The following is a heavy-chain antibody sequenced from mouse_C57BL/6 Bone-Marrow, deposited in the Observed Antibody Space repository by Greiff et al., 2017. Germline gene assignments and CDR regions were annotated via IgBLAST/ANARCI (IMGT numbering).Heavy chain of an antibody. V-gene: IGHV5-6*01. J-gene: IGHJ1*03. CDR3: ARRGNDAYWYFDV. CDR1: GFTFSSYG. D-gene: IGHD2-2*01. CDR2: ISSGGSYT. Sequence: EVQRVESGGDLVKPGGSLKLSCAASGFTFSSYGMSWVRQTPDKRLEWVATISSGGSYTYYPDSVKGRFTISRDNAKNTLYLQMSSLKSEDTAMYYCARRGNDAYWYFDVWGTGTTVTVSS.